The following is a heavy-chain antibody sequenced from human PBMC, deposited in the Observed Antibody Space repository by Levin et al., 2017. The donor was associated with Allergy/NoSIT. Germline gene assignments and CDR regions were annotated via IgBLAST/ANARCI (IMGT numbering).Heavy chain of an antibody. J-gene: IGHJ4*02. D-gene: IGHD6-13*01. CDR3: AREDQAAAGYFDY. CDR1: GFIFSSYW. Sequence: GGSLRLSCAASGFIFSSYWMHWVRQAPGKGLVWVSRINGDGSSPFYADSVKGRFTISRDTAKNTLYLQLNSLRAEDTAVYYCAREDQAAAGYFDYWGQGTLVTVSS. CDR2: INGDGSSP. V-gene: IGHV3-74*01.